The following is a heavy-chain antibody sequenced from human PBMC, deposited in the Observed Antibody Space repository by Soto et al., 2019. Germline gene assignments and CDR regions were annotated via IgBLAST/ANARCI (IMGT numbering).Heavy chain of an antibody. Sequence: EVKLLESGGGLAQPGGSLRLSCVGSGFTFDSYSINWVRQAPGKGLQGISAISGNGAGTDYAHSVKGRFTISRDNSKNTVHLQMNSLRAEDTALYYCAKDTVGGYSFWSGYYSDGLDVWGQGTMVTVSS. J-gene: IGHJ3*01. CDR3: AKDTVGGYSFWSGYYSDGLDV. V-gene: IGHV3-23*01. D-gene: IGHD3-3*01. CDR1: GFTFDSYS. CDR2: ISGNGAGT.